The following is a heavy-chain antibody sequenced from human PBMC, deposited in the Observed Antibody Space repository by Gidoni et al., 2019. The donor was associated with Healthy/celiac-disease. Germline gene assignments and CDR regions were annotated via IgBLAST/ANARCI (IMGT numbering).Heavy chain of an antibody. V-gene: IGHV1-2*02. CDR1: GSTFTGYY. J-gene: IGHJ6*02. CDR3: ARPIAVAHYYYYGMDV. CDR2: INPNSGGT. Sequence: QVPLVQSGAEVKKPGASVKVSCKASGSTFTGYYMHWVRQAPGQGLEWMGWINPNSGGTNYAQKFQGRVTMTRDTSISTAYMELSRLRSDDTAVYYCARPIAVAHYYYYGMDVWGQGTTVTVSS. D-gene: IGHD6-19*01.